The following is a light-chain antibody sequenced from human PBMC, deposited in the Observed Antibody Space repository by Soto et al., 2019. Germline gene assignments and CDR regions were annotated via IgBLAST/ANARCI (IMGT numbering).Light chain of an antibody. Sequence: EIVLTQSPGTLSLSPGERATLSCRASQSVSRSYLAWYQQNPGQPPSLLIYATSSRATGIPDRFSGSESGQGFTLPFSILEPEDFAVYYCQHYGSSPYTVGQGTKLEI. V-gene: IGKV3-20*01. J-gene: IGKJ2*01. CDR2: ATS. CDR1: QSVSRSY. CDR3: QHYGSSPYT.